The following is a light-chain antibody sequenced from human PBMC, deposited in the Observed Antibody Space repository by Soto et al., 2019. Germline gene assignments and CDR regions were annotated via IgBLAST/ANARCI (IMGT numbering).Light chain of an antibody. Sequence: IQMTQSPSSVSASVVDIFTFACRASQPINNLLAWYQQKPGKAPKLLIYAASTLQSGVPSRFSGSGSGTDFTLTISCLQPEDFATYYCQQYYSYPRTFGQGTKVDI. J-gene: IGKJ1*01. CDR2: AAS. CDR3: QQYYSYPRT. V-gene: IGKV1-8*01. CDR1: QPINNL.